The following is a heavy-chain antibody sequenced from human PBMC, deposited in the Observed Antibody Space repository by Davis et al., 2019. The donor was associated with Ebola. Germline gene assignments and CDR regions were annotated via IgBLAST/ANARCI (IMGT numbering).Heavy chain of an antibody. CDR1: GFTFSNYW. J-gene: IGHJ4*02. CDR3: ARSLLSSDER. Sequence: GESLKISCAASGFTFSNYWMNWVRQAPGKGLEWVANINQDGSEKYYVDSVKGRFTISRDNAKNTLYLQMNSLRAEDTAVYSCARSLLSSDERWGQGTLVTVSS. D-gene: IGHD6-19*01. CDR2: INQDGSEK. V-gene: IGHV3-7*01.